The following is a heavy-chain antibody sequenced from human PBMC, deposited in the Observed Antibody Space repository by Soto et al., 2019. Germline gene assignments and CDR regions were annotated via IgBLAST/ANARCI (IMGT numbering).Heavy chain of an antibody. CDR3: AWLSGGSYYYYYYMVV. Sequence: GASVKVSCKASGGTFSSYTISWVRQAPVQGLEWMGRIIPILGIANYAQKFQGRVTITADKSTSTAYMELSSLRSEDTAVYYCAWLSGGSYYYYYYMVVWGKGTTVTVSS. D-gene: IGHD2-15*01. J-gene: IGHJ6*03. CDR1: GGTFSSYT. CDR2: IIPILGIA. V-gene: IGHV1-69*02.